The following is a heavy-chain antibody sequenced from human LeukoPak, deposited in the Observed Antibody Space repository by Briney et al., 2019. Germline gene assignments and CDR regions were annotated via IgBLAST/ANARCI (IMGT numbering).Heavy chain of an antibody. V-gene: IGHV3-23*01. CDR2: ISGSGGST. D-gene: IGHD6-13*01. J-gene: IGHJ4*02. CDR1: GFTFSSYA. Sequence: QPGGSLRLSCAASGFTFSSYAMSWVRQAPGKGLEWVSAISGSGGSTYYADSVKGRFTISRDNSKNTLYLQMNSLRAEDAAIYYCARAYSSSWYDYWGQGTLVTVSS. CDR3: ARAYSSSWYDY.